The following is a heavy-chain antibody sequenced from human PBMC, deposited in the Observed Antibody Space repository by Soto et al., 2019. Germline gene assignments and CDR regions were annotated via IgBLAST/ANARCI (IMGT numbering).Heavy chain of an antibody. CDR2: IKQDGSEK. J-gene: IGHJ6*02. Sequence: QSGGSLRLSCAASGFTFSSYWMSWVRQAPGKGLEWVANIKQDGSEKYYVDSVKGRFTISRDNAKNSLYLQMNSLRAEDTAVYYCARGIAVAGTVYYYGMDVWGQGTTVTVSS. CDR3: ARGIAVAGTVYYYGMDV. CDR1: GFTFSSYW. V-gene: IGHV3-7*03. D-gene: IGHD6-19*01.